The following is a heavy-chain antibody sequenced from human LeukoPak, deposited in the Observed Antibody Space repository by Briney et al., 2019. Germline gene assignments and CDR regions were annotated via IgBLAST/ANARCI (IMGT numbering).Heavy chain of an antibody. CDR2: ISGSGGST. V-gene: IGHV3-23*01. D-gene: IGHD6-19*01. Sequence: PGGSLRLSCAASGFTFSSYAMSWVRQAPGKGLEWVSAISGSGGSTYYADSVKGRFTISRDNSKNTLSLQMNSLRAEDTAVYYCAKFPSYSSGWSDYWGQGTLVTVSS. CDR1: GFTFSSYA. J-gene: IGHJ4*02. CDR3: AKFPSYSSGWSDY.